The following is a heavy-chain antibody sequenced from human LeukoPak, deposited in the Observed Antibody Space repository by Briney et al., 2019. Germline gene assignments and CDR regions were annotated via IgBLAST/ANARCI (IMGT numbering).Heavy chain of an antibody. J-gene: IGHJ4*02. V-gene: IGHV4-59*01. D-gene: IGHD2-2*01. CDR2: IYHSGST. Sequence: SETLSLTCTVSGGSISSYYWSWIRQPPGKGLEWIGSIYHSGSTYYNPSLKSRVTISVDTSKNQFSLKLSSVTAADTAVYYCARVNGPAAMLPDYWGQGTLVTVSS. CDR1: GGSISSYY. CDR3: ARVNGPAAMLPDY.